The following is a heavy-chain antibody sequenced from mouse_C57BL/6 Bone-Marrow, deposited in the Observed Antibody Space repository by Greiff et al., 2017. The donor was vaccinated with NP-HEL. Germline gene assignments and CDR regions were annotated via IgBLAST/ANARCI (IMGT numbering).Heavy chain of an antibody. CDR2: ISSGGSYT. J-gene: IGHJ2*01. CDR3: ARRSSYFDY. Sequence: EVQLVESGGDLVKPGGSLKLSCAASGFTFSSYGMSWVRQTPDKRLEWVATISSGGSYTYYPDSVTGRFTISRDNDKNTLNLQMRSLKSEDTARYYCARRSSYFDYWGQGTTLTVSS. D-gene: IGHD1-1*01. V-gene: IGHV5-6*01. CDR1: GFTFSSYG.